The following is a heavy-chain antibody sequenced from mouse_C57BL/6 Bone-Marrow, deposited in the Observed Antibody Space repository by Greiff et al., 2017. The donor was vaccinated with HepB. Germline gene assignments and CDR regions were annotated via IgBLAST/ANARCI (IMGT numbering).Heavy chain of an antibody. Sequence: DVKLEESGGGLVQPGESLKLSCESNEYEFPSHDMSWVRKTPEKRLELVAAINSDGGSTYYPDTMERRVIISRDNTKKTLYLQMSSLRSEDTALYYWARHYVRLYYAMDYWGQGTSVTVSS. V-gene: IGHV5-2*01. CDR2: INSDGGST. CDR3: ARHYVRLYYAMDY. J-gene: IGHJ4*01. CDR1: EYEFPSHD. D-gene: IGHD2-12*01.